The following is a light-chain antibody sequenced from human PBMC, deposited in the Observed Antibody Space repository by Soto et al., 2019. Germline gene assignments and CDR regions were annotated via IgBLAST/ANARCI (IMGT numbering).Light chain of an antibody. CDR3: QQLNSYPA. Sequence: DIQLTQSPSFLSASVGDRVTITCRASQGISSYLAWYQQKPGKAPKLLIYAASTLQRGVPSRFSGSGSGTEFTLTISSLQPEDFATYYCQQLNSYPAFGPGTKVDIK. V-gene: IGKV1-9*01. CDR2: AAS. CDR1: QGISSY. J-gene: IGKJ3*01.